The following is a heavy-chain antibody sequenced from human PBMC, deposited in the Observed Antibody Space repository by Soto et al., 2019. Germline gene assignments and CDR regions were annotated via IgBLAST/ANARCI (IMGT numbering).Heavy chain of an antibody. V-gene: IGHV1-58*01. CDR1: GFTFTSSA. J-gene: IGHJ3*02. Sequence: QMQLVQSGPEVKKPGTSVKVSCKASGFTFTSSAVQWVRQARGQRLEWIGWIVVGSGNTNYAQKFQERVTITRDMSTSTAYMELSSLGSEDTAVYYCAADLIVGGGAFDIWGQGTMVTVSS. CDR2: IVVGSGNT. D-gene: IGHD3-22*01. CDR3: AADLIVGGGAFDI.